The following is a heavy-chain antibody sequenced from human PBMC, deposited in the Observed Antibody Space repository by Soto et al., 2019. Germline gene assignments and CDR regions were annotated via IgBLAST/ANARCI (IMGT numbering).Heavy chain of an antibody. V-gene: IGHV3-33*01. D-gene: IGHD3-3*01. CDR2: IWYDGSNK. Sequence: QVQLVESGGGVVQPGRSLRLSCAASGFTFSSYGMHWVRQAPGKGLEWVAVIWYDGSNKYYADSVKGRFTISRDNSKNTLYLQRNSLRAEDTAVYYCARDPSLRFFLCGMDVWGQGTTVTVSS. CDR3: ARDPSLRFFLCGMDV. J-gene: IGHJ6*02. CDR1: GFTFSSYG.